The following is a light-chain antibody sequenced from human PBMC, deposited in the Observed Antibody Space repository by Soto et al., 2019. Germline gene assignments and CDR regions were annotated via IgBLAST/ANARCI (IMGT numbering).Light chain of an antibody. V-gene: IGKV1-39*01. CDR3: QPSYSTPPWT. CDR1: QSISSY. Sequence: DIQLTQSPYSLSASVGDRVTITCRASQSISSYLNWYQQKPGKAPKLLIYAASSLQSGVPSRFSGSGSGTDFTLTISSPQPEDFATYYCQPSYSTPPWTFGQGTKVESK. CDR2: AAS. J-gene: IGKJ1*01.